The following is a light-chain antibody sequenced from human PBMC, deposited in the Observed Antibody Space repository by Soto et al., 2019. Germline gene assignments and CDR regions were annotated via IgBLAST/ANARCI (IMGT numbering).Light chain of an antibody. V-gene: IGKV3-20*01. Sequence: EMVLTQSPGTLSLSPGERATLSCRASQSISSNSLAWYQQKPGQAPRLFIYGASSRATGIPDRFIGSGSGTHFTLTISRLEPEDFALYYCQQYGGSPITFGLGTRLEIK. CDR1: QSISSNS. CDR2: GAS. CDR3: QQYGGSPIT. J-gene: IGKJ5*01.